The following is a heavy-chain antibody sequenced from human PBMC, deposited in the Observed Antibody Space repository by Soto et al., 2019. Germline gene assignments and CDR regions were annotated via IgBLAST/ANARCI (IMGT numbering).Heavy chain of an antibody. V-gene: IGHV1-2*04. CDR3: AREGSGSYAHYYGMDV. CDR2: INPNSGGT. J-gene: IGHJ6*02. Sequence: ASVKVSCKASGYTFTGYYMHWVRQAPGQGLEWMGWINPNSGGTNYAQKFQGWVTMTRDTSISTAYMELGRLGSDETAVYYCAREGSGSYAHYYGMDVWGQGTTVTVSS. CDR1: GYTFTGYY. D-gene: IGHD1-26*01.